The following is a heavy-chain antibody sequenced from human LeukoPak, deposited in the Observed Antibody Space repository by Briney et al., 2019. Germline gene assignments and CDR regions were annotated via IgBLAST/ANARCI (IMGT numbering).Heavy chain of an antibody. CDR1: GFTVSSNY. D-gene: IGHD3-22*01. V-gene: IGHV3-66*04. Sequence: GVSLRLSCAASGFTVSSNYMSWVRQAPGKGLEWVSVIYSGGSTYYADSVKGRFTISRDNSKNTLYLQMNSLRAEDTAVYYCARRLYDSSGYYQDYWGQGTLVTVSS. CDR2: IYSGGST. J-gene: IGHJ4*02. CDR3: ARRLYDSSGYYQDY.